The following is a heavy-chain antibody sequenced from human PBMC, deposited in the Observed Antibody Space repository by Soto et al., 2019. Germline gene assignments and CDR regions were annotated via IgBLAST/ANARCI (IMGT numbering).Heavy chain of an antibody. CDR1: GGSICSGGYY. D-gene: IGHD4-4*01. J-gene: IGHJ4*02. V-gene: IGHV4-31*03. Sequence: PSETLSLTCTVSGGSICSGGYYWSWIRQHPGKGLEWIGYIYYSGSTYYNPSLKSRVTISVDTSKNQFSLKLSSVTAADTAVYYCARGLNSNYFDYWGQGTLVTVSS. CDR3: ARGLNSNYFDY. CDR2: IYYSGST.